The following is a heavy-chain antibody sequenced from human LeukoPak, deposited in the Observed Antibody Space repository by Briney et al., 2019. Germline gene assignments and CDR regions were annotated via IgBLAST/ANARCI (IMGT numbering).Heavy chain of an antibody. D-gene: IGHD2-15*01. CDR2: IWYDEITK. Sequence: GGSLRLSCVASGFTFRSYGIHWVRQAPGKGLEWLAFIWYDEITKNYADSAKGRFTISRDNSKNTLYVQMNSLRPDDTAVYYCARGMEGYCSGGSCYWAYYMDVWGKGTTVTVSS. J-gene: IGHJ6*03. CDR3: ARGMEGYCSGGSCYWAYYMDV. CDR1: GFTFRSYG. V-gene: IGHV3-30*02.